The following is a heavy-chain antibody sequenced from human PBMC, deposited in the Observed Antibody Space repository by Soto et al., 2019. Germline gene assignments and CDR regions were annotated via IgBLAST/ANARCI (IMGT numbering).Heavy chain of an antibody. J-gene: IGHJ6*02. V-gene: IGHV3-7*01. Sequence: GGSLRLSCAGSQFTFSNYWLNWVRQAPGKGLEWVANINQDGSEKYYVDSVKGRFTISRDIAKNSLFLQMNSLRADDTAVYYCARASPGMDVWGQGTTVTVSS. CDR1: QFTFSNYW. CDR3: ARASPGMDV. CDR2: INQDGSEK.